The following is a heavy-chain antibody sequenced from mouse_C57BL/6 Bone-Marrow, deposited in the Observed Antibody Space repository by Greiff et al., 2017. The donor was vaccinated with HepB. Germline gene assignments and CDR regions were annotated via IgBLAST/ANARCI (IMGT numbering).Heavy chain of an antibody. V-gene: IGHV1-64*01. J-gene: IGHJ2*01. CDR3: ARFITTVVAPNYFDY. D-gene: IGHD1-1*01. CDR1: GYTFTSYW. Sequence: VQLKQPGAELVKPGASVKLSCKASGYTFTSYWMHWVKQRPGQGLEWIGMIHPNSGSTNYNEKFKSKATLTVDKSSSTAYMQLSSLTSEDSAVYYCARFITTVVAPNYFDYWGQGTTLTVSS. CDR2: IHPNSGST.